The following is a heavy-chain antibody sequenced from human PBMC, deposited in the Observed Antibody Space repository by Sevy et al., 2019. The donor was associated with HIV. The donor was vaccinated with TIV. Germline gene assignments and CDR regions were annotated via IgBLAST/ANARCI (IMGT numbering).Heavy chain of an antibody. Sequence: SEILSLTCTVSGGSISPYYWNWIRQPPGKGLEWFGYIYYSGSTNYNPSLKSRVTISVDTSKNQFSLKLNSVTDADTAVYFCARGGGLTDYGMDVWGQGTTVTVSS. V-gene: IGHV4-59*01. CDR3: ARGGGLTDYGMDV. J-gene: IGHJ6*02. D-gene: IGHD3-16*01. CDR1: GGSISPYY. CDR2: IYYSGST.